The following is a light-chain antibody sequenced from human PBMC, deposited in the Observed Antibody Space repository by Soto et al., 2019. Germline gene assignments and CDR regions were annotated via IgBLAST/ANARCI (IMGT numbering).Light chain of an antibody. V-gene: IGKV1-33*01. CDR1: QTISSW. J-gene: IGKJ4*01. Sequence: DIQMTQSPSTLSGSVGDRVTITCRASQTISSWLAWYQQKPGKAPKLLIYEASNLETGVPSRFSGRGSGTDFTFTIRSLQPEDIATYYCQQYDNLPLTFGGGTKVEIK. CDR3: QQYDNLPLT. CDR2: EAS.